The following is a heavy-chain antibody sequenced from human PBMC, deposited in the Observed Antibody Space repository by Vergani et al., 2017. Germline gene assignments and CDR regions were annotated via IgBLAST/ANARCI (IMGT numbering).Heavy chain of an antibody. CDR1: GFTFSSYW. CDR3: ATGYNTYYYDSSGYGGAFDI. J-gene: IGHJ3*02. D-gene: IGHD3-22*01. Sequence: EVQLVESGGGLVQPGGSLRLSCAATGFTFSSYWMHWVRQTPRKGLVWVSRINSDGSTTSYADSVKGRFSISRDNAKNTLYLQMNSLRAEDTAVYYCATGYNTYYYDSSGYGGAFDIWGQGTMVTVSS. CDR2: INSDGSTT. V-gene: IGHV3-74*01.